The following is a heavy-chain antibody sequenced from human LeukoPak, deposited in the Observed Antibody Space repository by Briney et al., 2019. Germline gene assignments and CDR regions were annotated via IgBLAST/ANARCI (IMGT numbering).Heavy chain of an antibody. D-gene: IGHD3-3*01. Sequence: SETLSLTCTVSGGSISSGDYYWSWIRQPPGKGLEWIGYIYYSGSTYYNPSLKSRATISVDTSKNQFSLKLSSVTAADTAVYYCARAREKAYYDFWSGYPTNYYFDYWGQGTLVTVSS. J-gene: IGHJ4*02. CDR1: GGSISSGDYY. V-gene: IGHV4-30-4*01. CDR3: ARAREKAYYDFWSGYPTNYYFDY. CDR2: IYYSGST.